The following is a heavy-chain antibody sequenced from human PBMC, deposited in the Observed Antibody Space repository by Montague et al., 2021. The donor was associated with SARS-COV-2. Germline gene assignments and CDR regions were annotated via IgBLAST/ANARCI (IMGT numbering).Heavy chain of an antibody. V-gene: IGHV4-59*13. CDR3: ARDFDY. J-gene: IGHJ4*02. Sequence: ETLSLTCTVSGGSISSYYWSWIRQPPGKGLGWIGYMYYSGSTNYNPSLKSRVTLSVDTSKNQFSLKLSSVTAADTAVYYCARDFDYWGQGTLVTVSP. CDR1: GGSISSYY. CDR2: MYYSGST.